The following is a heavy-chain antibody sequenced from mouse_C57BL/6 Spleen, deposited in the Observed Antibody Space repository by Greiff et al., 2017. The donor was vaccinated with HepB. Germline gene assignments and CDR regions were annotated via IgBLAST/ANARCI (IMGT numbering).Heavy chain of an antibody. CDR3: AGIYYDYDDPAY. V-gene: IGHV1-26*01. D-gene: IGHD2-4*01. J-gene: IGHJ3*01. Sequence: EVQLQQSGPELVKPGASVKISCKASGYTFTDYYMNWVKQSHGKSLEWIGDINPNNGGTSYNQKFKGKATLTVDKSSSTAYMELRSLTSEDSAVYYCAGIYYDYDDPAYWGQGTLVTVSA. CDR2: INPNNGGT. CDR1: GYTFTDYY.